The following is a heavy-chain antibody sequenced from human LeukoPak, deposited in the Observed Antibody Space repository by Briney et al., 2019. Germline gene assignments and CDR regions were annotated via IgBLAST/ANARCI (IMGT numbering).Heavy chain of an antibody. D-gene: IGHD5-24*01. Sequence: GGSLRLSCAASGFTFSSYAMSWVRQAPGKGLEWVSAISGSGGSTYYADSVKGRFTISRDNSKNTLYLQMNSLRAEDTAVYYWEKGTDFGEGNNYEFFDYGGRETRVPSP. J-gene: IGHJ4*02. V-gene: IGHV3-23*01. CDR1: GFTFSSYA. CDR3: EKGTDFGEGNNYEFFDY. CDR2: ISGSGGST.